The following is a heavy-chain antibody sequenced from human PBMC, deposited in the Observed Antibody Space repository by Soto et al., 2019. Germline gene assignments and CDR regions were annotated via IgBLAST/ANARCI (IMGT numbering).Heavy chain of an antibody. V-gene: IGHV4-30-2*01. Sequence: STETLSLTCTVSGGSITRDGYSWSWVRQPPGKGLEWISYIYQSGSAYYNPSLKGRVTTSVDKSKNQFSLKLDSLTAADTAVYYCARDSDPAAGLGMDVCGQGTTVTVS. J-gene: IGHJ6*02. CDR1: GGSITRDGYS. CDR3: ARDSDPAAGLGMDV. CDR2: IYQSGSA. D-gene: IGHD6-25*01.